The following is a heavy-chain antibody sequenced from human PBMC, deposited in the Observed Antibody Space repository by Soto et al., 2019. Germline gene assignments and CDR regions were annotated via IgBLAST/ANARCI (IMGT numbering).Heavy chain of an antibody. V-gene: IGHV4-31*03. CDR1: GGSISSGGYY. CDR3: AGSTGTPYYFDY. Sequence: SETLSLTCTVSGGSISSGGYYWSWIRQHPGKGLEWIGYIYHSGSTYYKPSLKSRVTISVDTSKNQFSLKVSSVTAADTAVYYCAGSTGTPYYFDYWGQGTLVTVSS. D-gene: IGHD1-1*01. CDR2: IYHSGST. J-gene: IGHJ4*02.